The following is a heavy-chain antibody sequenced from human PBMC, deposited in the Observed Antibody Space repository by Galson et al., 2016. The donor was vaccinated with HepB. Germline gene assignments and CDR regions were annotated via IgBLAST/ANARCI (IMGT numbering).Heavy chain of an antibody. V-gene: IGHV2-70*01. CDR2: IDWDDDK. CDR3: ARIPPGKNYYSYVLDV. CDR1: GFSLSTSGMC. Sequence: PALVKPTQTLTLTCSFSGFSLSTSGMCVSWIRQPPGKALEWLALIDWDDDKYYNKSLKTRLTISKDTSKNQVVLTMTNMDPVDTATYYCARIPPGKNYYSYVLDVWGQGITVTVSS. J-gene: IGHJ6*02.